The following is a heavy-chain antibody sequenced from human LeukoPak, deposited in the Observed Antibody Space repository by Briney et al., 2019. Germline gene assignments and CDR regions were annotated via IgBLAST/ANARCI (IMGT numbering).Heavy chain of an antibody. CDR3: ARVGYYYDSSGYNPDAFDI. Sequence: ASVKVSCKASGYTFTDYYMHWVRQAPGHGLEWMGWINPNSGATNYAQKLQGRVTMTTDTSTSTAYMELRSLRSDDTAVYYCARVGYYYDSSGYNPDAFDIWGQGTMVTVSS. CDR2: INPNSGAT. V-gene: IGHV1-2*02. CDR1: GYTFTDYY. J-gene: IGHJ3*02. D-gene: IGHD3-22*01.